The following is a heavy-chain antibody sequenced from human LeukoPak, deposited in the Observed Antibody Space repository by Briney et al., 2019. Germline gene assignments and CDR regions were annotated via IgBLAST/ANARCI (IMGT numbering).Heavy chain of an antibody. D-gene: IGHD3-3*01. V-gene: IGHV3-21*04. CDR1: GFTFSSYS. Sequence: GGSLRLSCAASGFTFSSYSMNWVRQAPGKGLEWVSSISSSSSYIYYADSVKGRFTISRDNAKNSLYLQMNSLRAEDTAVYYCAKGKSYDFWSGYYMDVWGKGTTVTVSS. J-gene: IGHJ6*03. CDR2: ISSSSSYI. CDR3: AKGKSYDFWSGYYMDV.